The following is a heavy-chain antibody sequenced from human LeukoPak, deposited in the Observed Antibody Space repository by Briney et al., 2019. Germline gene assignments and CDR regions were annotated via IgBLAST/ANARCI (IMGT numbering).Heavy chain of an antibody. CDR2: IFYTGTT. J-gene: IGHJ4*02. Sequence: PSETLSLTCSVSGGSISPNYWRWLRQPPGKGLEWIGSIFYTGTTNYNPSLKSRVTISVDTSKNQFSLSLTSVTAADTAVYYCASGRLGYNSRFDSWGQGTLVTVSS. D-gene: IGHD5-24*01. V-gene: IGHV4-59*01. CDR3: ASGRLGYNSRFDS. CDR1: GGSISPNY.